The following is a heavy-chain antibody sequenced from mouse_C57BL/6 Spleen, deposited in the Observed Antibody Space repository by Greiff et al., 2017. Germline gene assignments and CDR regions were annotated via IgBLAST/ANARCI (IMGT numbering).Heavy chain of an antibody. V-gene: IGHV5-4*03. CDR2: ISDGGSYT. Sequence: EVKLVESGGGLVKPGGSLKLSCAASGFTFSSYAMSWVRQTPETRLEWVATISDGGSYTYYPDNVKGRFTISRDNAKNNLYLQMSHLKSEDTAMYYGARGTGTHYFDYWGQGTTLTVSS. CDR1: GFTFSSYA. D-gene: IGHD4-1*01. J-gene: IGHJ2*01. CDR3: ARGTGTHYFDY.